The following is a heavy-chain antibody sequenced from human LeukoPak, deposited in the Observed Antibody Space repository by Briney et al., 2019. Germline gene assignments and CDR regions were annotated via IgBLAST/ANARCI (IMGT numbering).Heavy chain of an antibody. D-gene: IGHD3-10*01. CDR3: ARKDYYGSGSYYNIGWFDP. CDR1: GFTFSSYA. CDR2: ISSNGGST. Sequence: GGSLRLSCAASGFTFSSYAMHCVRQAPGEGLEYVLAISSNGGSTYYANSVKGRFTISRDNSKNTLYLQMGSLRAEDMAVYYCARKDYYGSGSYYNIGWFDPWGQGTLVTVSS. V-gene: IGHV3-64*01. J-gene: IGHJ5*02.